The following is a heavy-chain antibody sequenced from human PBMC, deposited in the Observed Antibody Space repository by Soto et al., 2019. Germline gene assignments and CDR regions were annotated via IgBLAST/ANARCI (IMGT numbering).Heavy chain of an antibody. V-gene: IGHV4-34*01. CDR2: ISPSGTT. D-gene: IGHD6-6*01. Sequence: PSETLSLTCALYRGSLSGYYWSWIRQPPGKGLEWIGEISPSGTTNYSPSLKSRVSTSVDTSKNQFSLNLTSLTAADTAVYYCARAPKVSGSAQTRPDFWGQGSLVTVSS. J-gene: IGHJ4*02. CDR1: RGSLSGYY. CDR3: ARAPKVSGSAQTRPDF.